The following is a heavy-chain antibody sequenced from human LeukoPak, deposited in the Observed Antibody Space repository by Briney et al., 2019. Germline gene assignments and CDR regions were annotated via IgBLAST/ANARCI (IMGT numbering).Heavy chain of an antibody. CDR1: GYSFTSYW. Sequence: GESLKISCKGSGYSFTSYWIGWVRQMPGKGLEWMGIIYPGDSDTRYSPSFQGQVTISADKSISTAYLQWSSLKASDTAMYYCARTVPAVAGGGGGGYYYGMDVWGQGTTVTVSS. CDR3: ARTVPAVAGGGGGGYYYGMDV. D-gene: IGHD6-19*01. V-gene: IGHV5-51*01. J-gene: IGHJ6*02. CDR2: IYPGDSDT.